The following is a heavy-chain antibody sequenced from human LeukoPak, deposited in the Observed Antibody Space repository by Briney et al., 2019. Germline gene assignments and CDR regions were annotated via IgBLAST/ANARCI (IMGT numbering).Heavy chain of an antibody. V-gene: IGHV4-34*01. CDR1: GGSFSGYY. Sequence: SETLSLTCAVYGGSFSGYYWSWIRQPPGKGLEWIGEINHSGSTNYNPSLKSRVTISVDTSKNQFSLKLSSVTAADTAVYYCATRYCSSTSCYSLPWGQGTLVTVSS. CDR2: INHSGST. D-gene: IGHD2-2*01. J-gene: IGHJ5*02. CDR3: ATRYCSSTSCYSLP.